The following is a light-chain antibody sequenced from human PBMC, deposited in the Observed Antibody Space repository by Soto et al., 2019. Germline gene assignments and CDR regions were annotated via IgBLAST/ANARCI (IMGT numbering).Light chain of an antibody. CDR2: GNS. J-gene: IGLJ2*01. CDR3: QSYDSSLSGNVV. CDR1: SSNIGAGYD. Sequence: QPVLTQPPSVSGAPGQRVTISCTGSSSNIGAGYDVHWYQQLPGTAPKLLIYGNSNRPSGVPDRFSGSKSGTSASLTITGLQAEDEAYYYCQSYDSSLSGNVVFGGGTQLTVL. V-gene: IGLV1-40*01.